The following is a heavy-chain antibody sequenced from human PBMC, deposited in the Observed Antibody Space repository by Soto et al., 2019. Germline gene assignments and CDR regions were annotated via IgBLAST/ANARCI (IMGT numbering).Heavy chain of an antibody. Sequence: XSVKVSSNASGYTFTSYGISWLRHSPGQGLEWMGWISAYNGNTNYAQKLQGRVTMTTDTSTSTAYMELRSLRSDYTAVYYCARVSGPYVGAFEIWGQGTMVTVSS. V-gene: IGHV1-18*01. J-gene: IGHJ3*02. CDR1: GYTFTSYG. D-gene: IGHD3-16*01. CDR3: ARVSGPYVGAFEI. CDR2: ISAYNGNT.